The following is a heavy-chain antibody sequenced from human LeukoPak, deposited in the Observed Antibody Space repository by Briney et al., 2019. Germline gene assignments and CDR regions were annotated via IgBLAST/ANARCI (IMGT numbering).Heavy chain of an antibody. J-gene: IGHJ5*02. D-gene: IGHD1-26*01. V-gene: IGHV3-66*01. CDR3: ARDNSVGDNAWWFDP. CDR2: IYSGGST. CDR1: GFTVSSNY. Sequence: GGSLRLSCAASGFTVSSNYMSWVRQAPGKGLEWVSIIYSGGSTHYADSVKGRFTISRDNSKNTLYLQMSSLRAEDTAIYYCARDNSVGDNAWWFDPWGQGTLVTVSS.